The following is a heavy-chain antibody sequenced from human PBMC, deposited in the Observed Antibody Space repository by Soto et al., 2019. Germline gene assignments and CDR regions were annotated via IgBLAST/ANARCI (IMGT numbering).Heavy chain of an antibody. CDR3: ARHGYCSGGSCRTTIDY. Sequence: SDTLSVTWTVSGGYIISSSYYWVWIRQPPGKGLEWIGSIYYSGSTYYNPSLKSRVTISVDTSKNQFSLKLSSVTAADTAVYYCARHGYCSGGSCRTTIDYWGQGTLVTVSS. V-gene: IGHV4-39*01. D-gene: IGHD2-15*01. CDR1: GGYIISSSYY. J-gene: IGHJ4*02. CDR2: IYYSGST.